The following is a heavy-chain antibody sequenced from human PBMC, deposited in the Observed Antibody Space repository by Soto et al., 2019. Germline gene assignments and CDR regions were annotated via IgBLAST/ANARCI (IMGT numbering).Heavy chain of an antibody. V-gene: IGHV4-30-4*01. CDR1: GGSISSGYYY. D-gene: IGHD3-3*01. J-gene: IGHJ5*02. CDR2: IYYSGRT. Sequence: SETLSLTCTVSGGSISSGYYYWRWIRHPPGKGVGCIGYIYYSGRTYYNPSLKSGVTISVDTSKNQFSLKLSSVTAADTPVSCSAIGVPIFGAVMPMGWFHPWAKETLVTAS. CDR3: AIGVPIFGAVMPMGWFHP.